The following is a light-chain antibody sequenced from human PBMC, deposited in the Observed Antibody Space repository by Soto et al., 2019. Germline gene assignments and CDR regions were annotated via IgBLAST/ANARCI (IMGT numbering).Light chain of an antibody. CDR2: LAS. CDR3: MQARQTPYS. CDR1: QSLLHRNGYSY. Sequence: DIVMTQSPLSLPVTLGEPASISCRSSQSLLHRNGYSYVDWYLQRPGQSPQLLIYLASNRASGVPDRLSGSGSGTEFTLRVSRVEAEDIGVYFCMQARQTPYSFGQGTNLEIK. J-gene: IGKJ2*01. V-gene: IGKV2-28*01.